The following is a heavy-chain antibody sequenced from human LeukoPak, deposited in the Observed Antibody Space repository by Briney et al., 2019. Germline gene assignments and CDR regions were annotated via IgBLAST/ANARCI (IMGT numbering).Heavy chain of an antibody. D-gene: IGHD3-10*01. CDR2: ISGTGKTS. CDR3: ARQRFGDYNYMDV. CDR1: GFNFRDYY. J-gene: IGHJ6*03. Sequence: GGSLRLSCAASGFNFRDYYMSWLRQAPGKGLEWISHISGTGKTSKYAESMEGRFTISRDNSNHLLYLQMTSLRADDTAVYFCARQRFGDYNYMDVWGKGTTVTVS. V-gene: IGHV3-11*04.